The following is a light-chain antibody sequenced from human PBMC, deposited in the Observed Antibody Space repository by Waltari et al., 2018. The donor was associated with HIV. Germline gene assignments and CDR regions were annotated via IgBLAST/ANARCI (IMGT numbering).Light chain of an antibody. CDR1: SGDVGGYNF. CDR3: SSYTSSGPRYVL. Sequence: SALTQPASVSGSPGQSITISCSGTSGDVGGYNFVSWYQKHPGQAPKLIIYNVSSRPSGVSIRFSGSRSANTASLTISGLQVEDEADYFCSSYTSSGPRYVLFGGGTRLTVL. V-gene: IGLV2-14*03. CDR2: NVS. J-gene: IGLJ2*01.